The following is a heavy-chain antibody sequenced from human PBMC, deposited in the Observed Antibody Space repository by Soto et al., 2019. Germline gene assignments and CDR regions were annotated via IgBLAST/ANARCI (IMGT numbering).Heavy chain of an antibody. CDR1: GFTFSNYA. V-gene: IGHV3-23*01. J-gene: IGHJ1*01. Sequence: EVQLLESGGGLVQPGGSLRLSCAASGFTFSNYAMSWVRQAPGKGLEWVSGISGSGGSTYYADSVKGRFTISRDNSKNTLYLQMNSLRAEDTAVYYCARGDWYSPDGSFQHWGQGTLVTVSS. D-gene: IGHD6-19*01. CDR3: ARGDWYSPDGSFQH. CDR2: ISGSGGST.